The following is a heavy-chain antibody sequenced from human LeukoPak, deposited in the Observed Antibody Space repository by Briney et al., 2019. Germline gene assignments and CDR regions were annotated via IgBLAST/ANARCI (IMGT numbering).Heavy chain of an antibody. CDR3: ARRSECSGGSCYLGPVGY. J-gene: IGHJ4*02. Sequence: GESLKISCKGSGYSFTSYWIGWVRQMPGKGLEWMGIIYPGDSDTRYSPSFQGQVTISADKSISTAYLQWSSLKASDTAMYYCARRSECSGGSCYLGPVGYWGQGTRVTVSS. D-gene: IGHD2-15*01. CDR2: IYPGDSDT. CDR1: GYSFTSYW. V-gene: IGHV5-51*01.